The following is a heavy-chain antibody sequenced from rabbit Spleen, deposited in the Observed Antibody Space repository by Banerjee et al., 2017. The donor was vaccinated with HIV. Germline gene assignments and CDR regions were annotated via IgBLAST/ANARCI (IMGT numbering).Heavy chain of an antibody. CDR1: GLDFSGDSY. Sequence: QSLEESGGGLVKPGASLTLTCKASGLDFSGDSYDSYMCWVRQAPGKGLEWIACIDIGSSGFTYFASWAKGRITISKTSSTTVTLQMTSLTAADTATYFCARDTSSSFSSYGMDLWGPGTPGHRL. J-gene: IGHJ6*01. CDR2: IDIGSSGFT. CDR3: ARDTSSSFSSYGMDL. V-gene: IGHV1S40*01. D-gene: IGHD1-1*01.